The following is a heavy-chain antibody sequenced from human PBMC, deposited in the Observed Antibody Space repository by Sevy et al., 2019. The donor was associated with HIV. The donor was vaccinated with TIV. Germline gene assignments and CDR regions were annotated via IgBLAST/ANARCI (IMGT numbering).Heavy chain of an antibody. Sequence: GGCLRLSCAASGFNFSSYGMHWVRQAPGKGLEWVAIISYAGSSKYYADSVKGRFTISRDNSKNTLYLQINSLRTEDTAVYYCAKESGSYYDFWSGHDTFDMWGQGTVVTVSS. CDR2: ISYAGSSK. J-gene: IGHJ3*02. V-gene: IGHV3-30*18. CDR1: GFNFSSYG. CDR3: AKESGSYYDFWSGHDTFDM. D-gene: IGHD3-3*01.